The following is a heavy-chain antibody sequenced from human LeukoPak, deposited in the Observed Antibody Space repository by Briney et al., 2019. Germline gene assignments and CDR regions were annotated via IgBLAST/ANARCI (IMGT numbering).Heavy chain of an antibody. CDR3: ARAAGSDFWSGFFDY. J-gene: IGHJ4*02. CDR1: GYTFTSYD. V-gene: IGHV1-8*01. D-gene: IGHD3-3*01. CDR2: MSPNSDNT. Sequence: ASVTVSCTASGYTFTSYDINWVRQATGQGLEWIGWMSPNSDNTGYAQKFQGRVTMTRNTSVSTAYMELSSLRSEDTAVYYCARAAGSDFWSGFFDYWGQGTLVTVSS.